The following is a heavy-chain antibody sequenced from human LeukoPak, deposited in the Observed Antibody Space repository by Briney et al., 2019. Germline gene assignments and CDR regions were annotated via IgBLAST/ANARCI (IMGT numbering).Heavy chain of an antibody. D-gene: IGHD6-19*01. V-gene: IGHV4-59*01. CDR1: GGSISSYY. CDR2: IYYSGST. Sequence: PSETLSVTCTVSGGSISSYYWSWIRQPPGKGLEWIGYIYYSGSTNYNPSLKSRVTISVDTSKNQFSLKLSSVTAADTAVYYCARDGAVAGGRYFDYWGQGTLVTVSS. CDR3: ARDGAVAGGRYFDY. J-gene: IGHJ4*02.